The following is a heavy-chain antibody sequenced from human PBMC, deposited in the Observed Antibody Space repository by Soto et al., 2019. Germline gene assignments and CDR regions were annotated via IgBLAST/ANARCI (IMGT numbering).Heavy chain of an antibody. V-gene: IGHV1-18*01. CDR1: GYTFTSYG. CDR2: ISAYNGNT. CDR3: ARDMAYYDFWSGRVGPYYFDY. D-gene: IGHD3-3*01. Sequence: QVQLVQSGAEVKKPGASVKVSCKASGYTFTSYGISWVRQAPGQGLEWMGWISAYNGNTNYAQKLQGRVTMTTDTSTSTAYMELRSLRSDDTSVYDCARDMAYYDFWSGRVGPYYFDYWGQGTLVTVSS. J-gene: IGHJ4*02.